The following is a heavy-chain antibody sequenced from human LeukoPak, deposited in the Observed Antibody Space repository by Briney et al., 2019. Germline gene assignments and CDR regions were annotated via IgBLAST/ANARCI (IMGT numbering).Heavy chain of an antibody. Sequence: GGSLRLSCAVSGFTVNSNYMSWVRQAPGKGLEWVSVISGGGNTFYADSVKGRFTISRDNSKNTLYLQMNSLRAEDTAVYYCARDSSNNWYELDYWGQGTLVTVSS. V-gene: IGHV3-53*01. J-gene: IGHJ4*02. CDR1: GFTVNSNY. CDR2: ISGGGNT. D-gene: IGHD1-1*01. CDR3: ARDSSNNWYELDY.